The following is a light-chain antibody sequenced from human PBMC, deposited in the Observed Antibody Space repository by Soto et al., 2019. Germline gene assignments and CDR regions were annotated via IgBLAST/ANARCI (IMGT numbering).Light chain of an antibody. Sequence: QSVLTQPASVSGSPGQSIIISCTGTSSDVGSYNFVSWYQQHPGKAPKLMIYEVSKRPSGVSNRFSGSKSGNTASLTISGHQPEDEADYYCCSYAGNSGVFGGGTKVTVL. CDR2: EVS. V-gene: IGLV2-23*02. CDR3: CSYAGNSGV. CDR1: SSDVGSYNF. J-gene: IGLJ3*02.